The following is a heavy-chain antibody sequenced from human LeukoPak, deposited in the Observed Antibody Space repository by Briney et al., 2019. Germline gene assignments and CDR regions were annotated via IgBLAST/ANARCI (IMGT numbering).Heavy chain of an antibody. CDR1: DGSISSYY. D-gene: IGHD6-19*01. CDR2: IYGSGST. Sequence: PSETLSLTCTVSDGSISSYYWSWIRQPPGKGLEWMGHIYGSGSTNYNPSLKSRVTMSVDTSKNQFSLKLTSVTAADTAVYYCARDRPAYSNGRAYGMDVWGQGTTVTVSS. CDR3: ARDRPAYSNGRAYGMDV. J-gene: IGHJ6*02. V-gene: IGHV4-59*01.